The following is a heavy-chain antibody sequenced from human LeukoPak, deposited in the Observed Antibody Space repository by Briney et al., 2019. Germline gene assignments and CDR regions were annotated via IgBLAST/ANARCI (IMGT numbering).Heavy chain of an antibody. Sequence: GGSLRLSCAASGFTFSSYEMNWVRQAPGKGLEWVSYISSSSSYIYYADSVKGRFTISRDNAKNSLYLQMNSLRAEDTAVYYCARDSGYSSSWDYWGQGTLVTVSS. CDR1: GFTFSSYE. J-gene: IGHJ4*02. V-gene: IGHV3-21*05. D-gene: IGHD6-13*01. CDR3: ARDSGYSSSWDY. CDR2: ISSSSSYI.